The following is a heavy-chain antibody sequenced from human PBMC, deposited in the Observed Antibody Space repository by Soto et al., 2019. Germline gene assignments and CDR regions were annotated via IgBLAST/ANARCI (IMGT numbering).Heavy chain of an antibody. Sequence: VQLVESGGGLVKPGGSLRLSCAASGFTFSDYYMSWIRQAPGKGLEWVSAISGSGGSTYYADSVKGRFTISRDNSKNTLYLQMNSLRAEDTAVYYCAKPRTYYDFWSGFGGAEYWGQGTLVTVSS. V-gene: IGHV3-23*04. J-gene: IGHJ4*02. CDR3: AKPRTYYDFWSGFGGAEY. D-gene: IGHD3-3*01. CDR1: GFTFSDYY. CDR2: ISGSGGST.